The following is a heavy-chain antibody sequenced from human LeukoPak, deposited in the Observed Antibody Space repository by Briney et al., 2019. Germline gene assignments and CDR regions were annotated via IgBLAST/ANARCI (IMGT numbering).Heavy chain of an antibody. V-gene: IGHV1-2*02. Sequence: ASVKVSCKASGYTFTGYYMHWVRQAPGQGLEWMGWINPNSGGTNYAQKFQGRVTMTRDTSISTAYMELSRLRSDDTAVYYCARVQDYGGNSNLFDYWGQGTLVTVSS. D-gene: IGHD4-23*01. CDR1: GYTFTGYY. CDR3: ARVQDYGGNSNLFDY. J-gene: IGHJ4*02. CDR2: INPNSGGT.